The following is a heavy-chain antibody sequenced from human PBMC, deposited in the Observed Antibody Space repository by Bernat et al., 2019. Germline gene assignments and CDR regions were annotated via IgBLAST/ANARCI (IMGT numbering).Heavy chain of an antibody. CDR1: GFPFSIYW. CDR3: AKDRVGASRYNYFDP. D-gene: IGHD1-26*01. Sequence: EVQLVESGGGLVQPGGSLRLSCAAAGFPFSIYWMSWARQAPGKGLEWVANIKQDGSEKYYVDSVKGRFTISRDNSKNTLYLQMNSLRAEDTAVYYCAKDRVGASRYNYFDPWGQGTLVTVSS. V-gene: IGHV3-7*03. J-gene: IGHJ5*02. CDR2: IKQDGSEK.